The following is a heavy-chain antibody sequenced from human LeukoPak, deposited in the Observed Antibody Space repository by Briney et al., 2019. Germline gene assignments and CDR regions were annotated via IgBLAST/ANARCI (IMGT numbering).Heavy chain of an antibody. V-gene: IGHV3-21*01. D-gene: IGHD2-2*01. CDR2: ISSSSSYI. CDR1: GFTFSSYS. CDR3: ASSTSSTSEYDY. J-gene: IGHJ4*02. Sequence: GGSLRLSCAASGFTFSSYSMNWVRQAPGKGLEWVSSISSSSSYIYYADSVKGRFTISRDNAKNSLYLQMNSLRAEDTAVYYCASSTSSTSEYDYWGQGTLATVSS.